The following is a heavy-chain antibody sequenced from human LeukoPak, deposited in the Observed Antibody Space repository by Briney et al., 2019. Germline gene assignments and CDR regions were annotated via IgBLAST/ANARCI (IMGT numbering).Heavy chain of an antibody. CDR1: GYTFTSYD. J-gene: IGHJ6*03. D-gene: IGHD6-13*01. Sequence: EASVKVSCKASGYTFTSYDINWVRQATGQGLEWMGWMNPNSGNTGYAQKFQGRVTITRNTSISTAYMELSSLRSEDTAVYYCARERIAAAATGGDYYYMDVWGKGTTVAVSS. CDR3: ARERIAAAATGGDYYYMDV. V-gene: IGHV1-8*03. CDR2: MNPNSGNT.